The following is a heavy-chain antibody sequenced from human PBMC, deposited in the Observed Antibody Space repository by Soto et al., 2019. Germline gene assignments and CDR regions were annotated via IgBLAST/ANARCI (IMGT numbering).Heavy chain of an antibody. CDR3: VSLSEYSARE. CDR2: TSHRGDT. J-gene: IGHJ4*02. CDR1: GGSFSDYY. V-gene: IGHV4-34*01. Sequence: SETLSLTCAVYGGSFSDYYWSWIRQSPGKGLEWIGETSHRGDTAYNPSLKSRAIISLDTSRNQFSLKMSSVTAADTAVYYCVSLSEYSAREWGQGGLVTVSS. D-gene: IGHD5-18*01.